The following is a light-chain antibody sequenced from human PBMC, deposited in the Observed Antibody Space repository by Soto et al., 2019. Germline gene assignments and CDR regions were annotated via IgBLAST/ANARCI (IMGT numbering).Light chain of an antibody. CDR1: QSVSSY. Sequence: EIVLTQSPATLSLSPGERATLSCRASQSVSSYLAWYQQKPGQAPRLLIYDASNRATGIPARFSGSGSGTDFTLTISRPEPEDFAVYYCQQRSNWPPTFAGGTKVEIK. V-gene: IGKV3-11*01. CDR3: QQRSNWPPT. CDR2: DAS. J-gene: IGKJ4*01.